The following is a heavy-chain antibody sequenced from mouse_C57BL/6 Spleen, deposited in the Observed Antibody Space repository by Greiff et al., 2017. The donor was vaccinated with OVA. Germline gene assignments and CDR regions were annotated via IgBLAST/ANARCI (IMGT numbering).Heavy chain of an antibody. CDR3: AINTYDSETLDY. V-gene: IGHV1-74*01. CDR2: IHPSDSDT. D-gene: IGHD2-3*01. CDR1: GYTFTSYW. J-gene: IGHJ4*01. Sequence: QVQLKQPGAELVKPGASVKVSCKASGYTFTSYWMHWVKQRPGQGLEWIGRIHPSDSDTNYNQKFKGKATLTVDKSSSTAYMQLSSLTSEDSAVYYCAINTYDSETLDYWGQGTSVTVSS.